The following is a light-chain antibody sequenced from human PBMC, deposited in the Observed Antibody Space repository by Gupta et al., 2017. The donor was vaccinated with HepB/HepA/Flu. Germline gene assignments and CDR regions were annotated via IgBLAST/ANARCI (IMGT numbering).Light chain of an antibody. J-gene: IGLJ1*01. Sequence: QSALPQPRSVSGSPGQPVTISCTGTSSDVGGYNYVSWYQQHPGKAPKLMIYDVSKWPSGVPDRFSGSKSGNTASLTISGLQAEDEADYYCCSYAGRYTYVFGTGTKVTVL. CDR2: DVS. CDR3: CSYAGRYTYV. CDR1: SSDVGGYNY. V-gene: IGLV2-11*01.